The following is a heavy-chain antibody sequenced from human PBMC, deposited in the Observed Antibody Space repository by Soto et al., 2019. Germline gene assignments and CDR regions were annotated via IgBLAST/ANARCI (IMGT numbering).Heavy chain of an antibody. CDR1: GFTFSSYG. CDR3: AKDAFPFGYSSYPEVWYYYYGMDV. CDR2: ISYDGSNK. J-gene: IGHJ6*02. Sequence: PGGSLRLSCAASGFTFSSYGMHWVRQAPGKGLEWVAVISYDGSNKYYADSVKGRFTISRDNSKNTLYLQMNSLRAEDTAVYYCAKDAFPFGYSSYPEVWYYYYGMDVWGQGTTVTVSS. D-gene: IGHD6-13*01. V-gene: IGHV3-30*18.